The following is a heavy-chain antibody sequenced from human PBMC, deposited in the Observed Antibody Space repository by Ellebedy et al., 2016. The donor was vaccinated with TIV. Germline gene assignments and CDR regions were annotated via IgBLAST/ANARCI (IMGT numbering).Heavy chain of an antibody. CDR2: TYHRSKWYN. D-gene: IGHD6-13*01. CDR1: GDSVSSTSVS. J-gene: IGHJ3*02. Sequence: SETLSLTCAISGDSVSSTSVSWSWIRQSPSRGLEWLGRTYHRSKWYNDYAVSVKSRITINPDTSKNQFSLQLSSVTPEDTAVYFCARGIFFNSSWYENRAFDIWGQGTMVTVSS. CDR3: ARGIFFNSSWYENRAFDI. V-gene: IGHV6-1*01.